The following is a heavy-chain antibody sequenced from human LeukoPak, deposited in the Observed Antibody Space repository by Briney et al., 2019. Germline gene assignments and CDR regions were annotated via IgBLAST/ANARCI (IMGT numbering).Heavy chain of an antibody. D-gene: IGHD6-13*01. Sequence: GGSLTLSCAVSGFTLSSNYTSWVRQAPGKGLEWVSVLYSGGFTYYADSVLGRFSISRDDSKNMLYLQVDSLRAEDTAVYYCARHGSSSWYSFDYGGQGTLVTVSS. CDR2: LYSGGFT. V-gene: IGHV3-53*01. CDR3: ARHGSSSWYSFDY. J-gene: IGHJ4*02. CDR1: GFTLSSNY.